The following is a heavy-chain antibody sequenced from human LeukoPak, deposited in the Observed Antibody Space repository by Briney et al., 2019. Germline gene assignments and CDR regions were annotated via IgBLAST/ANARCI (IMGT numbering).Heavy chain of an antibody. CDR1: GFTFSSAW. V-gene: IGHV3-74*03. J-gene: IGHJ4*02. CDR2: ITDDGTT. D-gene: IGHD1-26*01. Sequence: GGSLRRSCGASGFTFSSAWMHWVRQAPGTGLVWVSRITDDGTTTYADSVKGRFTISRDNAKNTLYLQMNSLRAEDTAVYYCVRDRVGPDYWGQGTLVTVSS. CDR3: VRDRVGPDY.